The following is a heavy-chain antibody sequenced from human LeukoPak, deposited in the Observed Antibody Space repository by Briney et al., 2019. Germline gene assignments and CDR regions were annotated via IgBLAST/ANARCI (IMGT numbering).Heavy chain of an antibody. J-gene: IGHJ4*02. V-gene: IGHV3-7*05. CDR3: AKGDGLTILGPTRY. CDR1: GFTFSNYW. D-gene: IGHD3-3*01. Sequence: GGSLRLSCAASGFTFSNYWMIWVRQAPGKGLEWEGNIKQDGSVNRYADSVRGRFTISRDNAQTSLYLQMSSLRAEDTAVYYCAKGDGLTILGPTRYWGQGTLVTVSS. CDR2: IKQDGSVN.